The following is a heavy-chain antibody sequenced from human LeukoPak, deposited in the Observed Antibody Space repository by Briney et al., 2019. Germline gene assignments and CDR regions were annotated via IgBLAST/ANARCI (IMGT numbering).Heavy chain of an antibody. V-gene: IGHV3-7*01. CDR2: IKQDGSEK. CDR3: ARDAVLSSTNYYYMDV. Sequence: GGSLRLSCAASGFTFSSYWMSWVRQAPGKGLEWVANIKQDGSEKYYVDSVKGRFTISRDNAKNSLYLQMNSLRAEDTAVYYRARDAVLSSTNYYYMDVWGKGTTVTVSS. D-gene: IGHD2-2*01. CDR1: GFTFSSYW. J-gene: IGHJ6*03.